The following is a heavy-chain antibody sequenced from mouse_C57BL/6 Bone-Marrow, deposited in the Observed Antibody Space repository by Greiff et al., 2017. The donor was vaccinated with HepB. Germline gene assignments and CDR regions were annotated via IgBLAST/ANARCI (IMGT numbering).Heavy chain of an antibody. CDR3: ARADCSSYGAY. D-gene: IGHD1-1*01. CDR2: IHPNSGST. J-gene: IGHJ3*01. V-gene: IGHV1-64*01. Sequence: QVQLQQPGAELVKPGASVKLSCKASGYTFTSYWMHWVKQRPGQGLEWIGMIHPNSGSTNYNEKFKSKATLTVDKSSSTAYMQLSSLTSEDSAVYYCARADCSSYGAYWGQGTLVTVSA. CDR1: GYTFTSYW.